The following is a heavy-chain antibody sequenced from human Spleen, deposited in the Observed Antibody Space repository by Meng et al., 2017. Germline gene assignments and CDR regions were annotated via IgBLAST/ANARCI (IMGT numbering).Heavy chain of an antibody. Sequence: LGQWEAGLLKPSETLSRTCVVSGGSFSDYYWSWIRQPPGKGLEWIGEINHSGSTNYNPSLESRATLSVDTSQNNLSLKLSSVTAADSAVYYCARGPTTMAHDFDYWGQGTLVTVSS. CDR2: INHSGST. D-gene: IGHD4-11*01. CDR1: GGSFSDYY. V-gene: IGHV4-34*01. J-gene: IGHJ4*02. CDR3: ARGPTTMAHDFDY.